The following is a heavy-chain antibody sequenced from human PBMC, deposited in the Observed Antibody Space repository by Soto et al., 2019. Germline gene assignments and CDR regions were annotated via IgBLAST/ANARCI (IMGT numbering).Heavy chain of an antibody. Sequence: QLHLVQSGAVVKKPGASVTVSCSASGYPVTAYYMHWVRQAPGRGLEWMGGINPATGAAKYTQTSQGGVTMTRDPSTSTVFMELGGLTSEDPAVFYCARGGGVGVAGSAAFDMWGQGTLVTVSS. D-gene: IGHD3-3*01. V-gene: IGHV1-2*02. CDR1: GYPVTAYY. J-gene: IGHJ3*02. CDR2: INPATGAA. CDR3: ARGGGVGVAGSAAFDM.